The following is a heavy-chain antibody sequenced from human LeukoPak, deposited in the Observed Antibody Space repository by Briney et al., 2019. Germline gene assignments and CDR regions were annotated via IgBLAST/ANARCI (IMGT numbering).Heavy chain of an antibody. J-gene: IGHJ4*02. CDR3: AKGNGIIGI. Sequence: GGSLRLSCAASGFTFSNYAMSWVRQAPGKGLEWVSAISGSGGSTYYADSVEGRFTISRDNSRNTLYLQMNSLRAEDTATYYCAKGNGIIGIWGQGTLVTVSS. V-gene: IGHV3-23*01. CDR2: ISGSGGST. D-gene: IGHD1-20*01. CDR1: GFTFSNYA.